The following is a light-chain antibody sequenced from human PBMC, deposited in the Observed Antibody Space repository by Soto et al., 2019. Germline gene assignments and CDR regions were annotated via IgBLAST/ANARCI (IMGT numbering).Light chain of an antibody. Sequence: IVMTQFPATLSVSPGERATLSCRASQRFTSNLAWYQHRPGQAPSLLIYGASTRATDIPDRFSGSGSGTECTLTISILQAEDRTGYYWTVRDSWPWSFG. J-gene: IGKJ2*04. CDR1: QRFTSN. CDR3: TVRDSWPWS. V-gene: IGKV3-15*01. CDR2: GAS.